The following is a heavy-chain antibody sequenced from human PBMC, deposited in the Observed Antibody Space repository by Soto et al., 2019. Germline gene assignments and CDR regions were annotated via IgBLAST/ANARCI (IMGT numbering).Heavy chain of an antibody. J-gene: IGHJ4*02. Sequence: QVQLVESGGGVVQPGRSLRLSCAASGFTFSSYAIHWVRQAPGKGLEWVAVISFDGDIRYYADSVKGRFTISRDNSKNTLYLQMDSLRAADTAVYYCAKVSEGSMITFGGVIAYWGQGTLVTVSS. CDR2: ISFDGDIR. D-gene: IGHD3-16*02. CDR1: GFTFSSYA. V-gene: IGHV3-30*18. CDR3: AKVSEGSMITFGGVIAY.